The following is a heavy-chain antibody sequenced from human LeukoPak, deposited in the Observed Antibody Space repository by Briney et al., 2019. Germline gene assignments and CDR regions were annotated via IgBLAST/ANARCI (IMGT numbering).Heavy chain of an antibody. D-gene: IGHD6-13*01. CDR1: GGSFSGYY. J-gene: IGHJ4*02. CDR2: INHSGST. V-gene: IGHV4-34*01. Sequence: SETLSLTCAVYGGSFSGYYWSWIRQPPGKGLEWIGEINHSGSTNYNPSLKSRVTISVDTSKNQFSLKLSSVTAADTAVYYCARSGGYSSRVFDYWGQGPLVTVSS. CDR3: ARSGGYSSRVFDY.